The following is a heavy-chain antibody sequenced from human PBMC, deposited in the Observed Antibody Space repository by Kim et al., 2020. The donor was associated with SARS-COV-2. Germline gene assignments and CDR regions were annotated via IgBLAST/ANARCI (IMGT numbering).Heavy chain of an antibody. CDR3: ARRYVAGYYFDY. D-gene: IGHD6-19*01. Sequence: YNPSLESRVTISVDTSKNQFSLKLRSVTAADTAVYYCARRYVAGYYFDYWGQGTLVTVSS. V-gene: IGHV4-39*01. J-gene: IGHJ4*02.